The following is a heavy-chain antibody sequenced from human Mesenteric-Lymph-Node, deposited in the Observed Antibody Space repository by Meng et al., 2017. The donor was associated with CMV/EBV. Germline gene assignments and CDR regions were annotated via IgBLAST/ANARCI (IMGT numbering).Heavy chain of an antibody. D-gene: IGHD6-19*01. V-gene: IGHV4-4*02. J-gene: IGHJ5*02. Sequence: LSRTCAVSGGSSSSSNWWSWVRQPQGKGLEWSEEIYHSRSTNYNPSIKSQVTISVDKSKNQFSLKLSSMTAADTAVYYCARGRSSVLTWGQGTLVTVSS. CDR1: GGSSSSSNW. CDR2: IYHSRST. CDR3: ARGRSSVLT.